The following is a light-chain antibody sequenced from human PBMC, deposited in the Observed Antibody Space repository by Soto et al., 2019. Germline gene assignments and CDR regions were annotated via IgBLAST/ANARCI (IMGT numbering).Light chain of an antibody. Sequence: EIVMTQSPATLSFSPGERATLSCKASQRITTVAWYQQKPGQAPRLLIYGSSIRAPGIPARFSVSGYGTEFTLTISSLQSEDFAVYYCQQYNDWPTFGQGTKVDIK. CDR3: QQYNDWPT. V-gene: IGKV3-15*01. CDR2: GSS. J-gene: IGKJ1*01. CDR1: QRITT.